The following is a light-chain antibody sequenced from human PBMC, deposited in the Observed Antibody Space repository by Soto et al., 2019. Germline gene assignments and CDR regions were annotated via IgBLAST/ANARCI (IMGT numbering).Light chain of an antibody. Sequence: GDRVTITCRASQTISAWLAWYQQKPGKAPKFLIYQASHLESGVPSRFSGSGSGTEFTLTISSLQPDDFATYYCQQYRSYPWTFGQGTKVEIK. J-gene: IGKJ1*01. CDR2: QAS. V-gene: IGKV1-5*03. CDR3: QQYRSYPWT. CDR1: QTISAW.